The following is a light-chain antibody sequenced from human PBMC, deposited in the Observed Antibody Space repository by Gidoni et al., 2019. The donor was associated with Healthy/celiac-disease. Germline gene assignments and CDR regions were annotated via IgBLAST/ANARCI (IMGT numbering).Light chain of an antibody. CDR3: QQSYSTPVT. CDR1: QRISSY. J-gene: IGKJ1*01. V-gene: IGKV1-39*01. CDR2: AAS. Sequence: DIQMTPSPSSLSASVGDRVTIPCRASQRISSYLNWYQQKPGKAPKLLIYAASSLQRWVPSRFRGSGSGTDFTLTISSLQPEDFSTYYCQQSYSTPVTFGQGTKVEIK.